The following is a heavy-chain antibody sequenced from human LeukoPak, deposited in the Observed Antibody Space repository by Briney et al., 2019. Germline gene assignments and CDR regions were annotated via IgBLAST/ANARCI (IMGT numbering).Heavy chain of an antibody. CDR2: IKNYESNA. CDR3: GTVFKGSSHKDY. CDR1: GFTITNNS. D-gene: IGHD1-26*01. Sequence: GESLTLSCVVSGFTITNNSMYWVRQPPERGLVWVSRIKNYESNAVYADSVTGRLTISTDHAKNTPYLELNILRGDDPAVHYCGTVFKGSSHKDYWGQGTLVTVSS. J-gene: IGHJ4*02. V-gene: IGHV3-74*03.